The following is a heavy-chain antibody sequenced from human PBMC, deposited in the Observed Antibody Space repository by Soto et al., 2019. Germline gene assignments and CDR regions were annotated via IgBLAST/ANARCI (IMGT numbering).Heavy chain of an antibody. Sequence: SETLSLTCTVSGGSISSGDYYWSWIRQPPGKGLEWIGYIYYSGSTYYNPSLKSRVTISVDTSKNQFSLKLSSVTAADTTVYYCASSTYYYDSSGYSYNWFDPWGQGTLVTVSS. CDR2: IYYSGST. CDR3: ASSTYYYDSSGYSYNWFDP. V-gene: IGHV4-30-4*01. D-gene: IGHD3-22*01. CDR1: GGSISSGDYY. J-gene: IGHJ5*02.